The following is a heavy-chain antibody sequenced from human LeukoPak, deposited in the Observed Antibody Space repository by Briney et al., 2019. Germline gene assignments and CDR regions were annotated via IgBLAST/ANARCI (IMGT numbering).Heavy chain of an antibody. CDR3: ARVKAAGTGYYYMDV. J-gene: IGHJ6*03. CDR1: GFTFSSYS. CDR2: ISSSSSYI. Sequence: GGSLRLSCAASGFTFSSYSMNWVRQAPGKGLEWVSSISSSSSYIYYADSVKGRFTISRDNAKNSLYLQMNSLRAEDTAVYYCARVKAAGTGYYYMDVWGKGTTVTVSS. D-gene: IGHD6-13*01. V-gene: IGHV3-21*01.